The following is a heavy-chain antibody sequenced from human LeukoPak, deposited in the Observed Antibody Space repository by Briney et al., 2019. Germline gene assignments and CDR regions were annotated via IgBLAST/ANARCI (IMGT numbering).Heavy chain of an antibody. V-gene: IGHV3-48*03. J-gene: IGHJ5*02. CDR1: GFTFSSYE. Sequence: QPGGSLRLSCAASGFTFSSYEMNWVRQAPGKGLEWVSYISSSGSTIYYADSVKGRFTISRDNAKNSLYLQMNSLRAEDTAAYYCAILDIVVVPAAIPVNWFDPWGQGTLVTVSS. CDR3: AILDIVVVPAAIPVNWFDP. CDR2: ISSSGSTI. D-gene: IGHD2-2*02.